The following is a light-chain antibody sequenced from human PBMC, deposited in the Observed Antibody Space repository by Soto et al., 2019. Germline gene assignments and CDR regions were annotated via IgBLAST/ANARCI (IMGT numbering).Light chain of an antibody. CDR3: CSYTISSTL. Sequence: QSALTQPASVSGSPGQSITISCTGTSSDVGGYNYVSWYQQHPGKAPKLMIYEVSNRPSGVSNRFSGSKSGNTASLTISGLQAEDEADYYCCSYTISSTLFGGGTKLTVL. CDR2: EVS. CDR1: SSDVGGYNY. J-gene: IGLJ2*01. V-gene: IGLV2-14*01.